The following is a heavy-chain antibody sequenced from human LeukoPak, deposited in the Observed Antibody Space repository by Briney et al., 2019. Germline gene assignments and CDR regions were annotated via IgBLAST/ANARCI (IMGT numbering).Heavy chain of an antibody. Sequence: GGYLILSCAASGFTLSDYYMSWIRQAPGKGLEWVSYISSIGSTIYYADSVKGRFTISRDNAKNSPYLQMHSLRAEDTGVYYCAGGYSYGHYYFDHWGQGTLVTVSS. D-gene: IGHD5-18*01. J-gene: IGHJ4*02. CDR1: GFTLSDYY. V-gene: IGHV3-11*04. CDR3: AGGYSYGHYYFDH. CDR2: ISSIGSTI.